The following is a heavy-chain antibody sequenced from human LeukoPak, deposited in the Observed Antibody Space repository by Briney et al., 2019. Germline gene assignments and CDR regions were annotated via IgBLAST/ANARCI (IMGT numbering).Heavy chain of an antibody. V-gene: IGHV3-30-3*01. D-gene: IGHD3-22*01. CDR1: GFTFSSYA. CDR2: ISYDGSNK. J-gene: IGHJ4*02. Sequence: GRSLRLSCAASGFTFSSYAMHWVRQAPGKGLEWVAVISYDGSNKYYADSVKGRFTISRDNSKNTLYLQMNSLRAEDTAVYYCARPLLTYYYDSSGYYTSGFWGQGTLVTVSS. CDR3: ARPLLTYYYDSSGYYTSGF.